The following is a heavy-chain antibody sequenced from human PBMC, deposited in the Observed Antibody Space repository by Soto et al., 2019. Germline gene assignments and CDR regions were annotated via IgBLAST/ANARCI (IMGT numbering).Heavy chain of an antibody. D-gene: IGHD6-13*01. V-gene: IGHV4-34*01. Sequence: PSETLSLTCAVYGGSFSGYYWSWIRQPPGKGLEWIGEINHSGSTNYNPSLKSRVTISVDTSKNQFSLKLSSVTAADTAVYYCARVRRQQLAFDYWGQGTLVTVSS. CDR3: ARVRRQQLAFDY. CDR1: GGSFSGYY. CDR2: INHSGST. J-gene: IGHJ4*02.